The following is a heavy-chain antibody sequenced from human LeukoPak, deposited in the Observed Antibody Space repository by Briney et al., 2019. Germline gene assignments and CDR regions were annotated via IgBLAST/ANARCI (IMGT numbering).Heavy chain of an antibody. D-gene: IGHD6-19*01. V-gene: IGHV5-51*01. CDR1: GYRFTSYW. J-gene: IGHJ4*01. CDR2: IYPGDSET. CDR3: ARQGIAVAGIDY. Sequence: GESLKISCKGSGYRFTSYWIGWVRQMPGKGLEWMGIIYPGDSETRYSLSSQGQVTISADKSISTAYLQWNSPKASDTAMYYCARQGIAVAGIDYWGQGTLLTVSS.